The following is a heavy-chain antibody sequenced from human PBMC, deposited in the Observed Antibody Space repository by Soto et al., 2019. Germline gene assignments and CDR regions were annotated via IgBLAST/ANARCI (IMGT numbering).Heavy chain of an antibody. CDR3: ARLVYDTRLNYMYFDF. CDR2: IFHDGTA. Sequence: SETLSLTCAVSGVSLTSGNWWTWVRQSPQRGLEYIGEIFHDGTANYYPSFERRVAMSADTSRNQFSLKLTSVTAADTAVYFCARLVYDTRLNYMYFDFWGPGTLVTVSS. V-gene: IGHV4-4*02. CDR1: GVSLTSGNW. D-gene: IGHD3-10*01. J-gene: IGHJ4*02.